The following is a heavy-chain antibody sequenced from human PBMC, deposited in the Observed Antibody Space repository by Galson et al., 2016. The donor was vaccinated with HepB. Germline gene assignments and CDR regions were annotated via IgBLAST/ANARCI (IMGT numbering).Heavy chain of an antibody. D-gene: IGHD1-26*01. CDR3: ARESAAVGSGFSDI. V-gene: IGHV4-31*03. J-gene: IGHJ4*02. Sequence: TLSLTCTVSGVSVRSRTNFWSWIRQLPGKGLEWIGYVYHSGNTYYNPSLKDRLVISIDTSNNQFSLKLASVTAADTAVYYCARESAAVGSGFSDIWGQGALVAVSS. CDR2: VYHSGNT. CDR1: GVSVRSRTNF.